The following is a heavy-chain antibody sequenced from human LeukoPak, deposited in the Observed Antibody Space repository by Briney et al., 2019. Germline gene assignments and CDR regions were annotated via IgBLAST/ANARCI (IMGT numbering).Heavy chain of an antibody. CDR3: ARELSGSYLQFDY. J-gene: IGHJ4*02. CDR2: IYYSGST. Sequence: SETLSLTCTVSGGSISSYYWSWIRQPAGKGLEWIGYIYYSGSTNYNPSLKSRVTISVDTSKNQFSLKLSSVTAAVTAVYYCARELSGSYLQFDYWGQGTLVTVSS. CDR1: GGSISSYY. V-gene: IGHV4-59*01. D-gene: IGHD1-26*01.